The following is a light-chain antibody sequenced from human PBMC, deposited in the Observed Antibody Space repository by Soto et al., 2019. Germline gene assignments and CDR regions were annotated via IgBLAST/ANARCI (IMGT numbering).Light chain of an antibody. Sequence: QSALTQPRSVSGSPGQSVTISCTGTSSDVGGYNFVSWYQQHPAKAPKLMIYDVSKRPSGVPDCFSGSKSANTASLTISGLQAEDEADYYCCSYAGSYTGVFGTGTKLTV. CDR3: CSYAGSYTGV. V-gene: IGLV2-11*01. J-gene: IGLJ1*01. CDR1: SSDVGGYNF. CDR2: DVS.